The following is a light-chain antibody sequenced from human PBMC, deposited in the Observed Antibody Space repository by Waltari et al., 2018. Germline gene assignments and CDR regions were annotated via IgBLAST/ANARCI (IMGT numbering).Light chain of an antibody. CDR2: DTS. V-gene: IGKV1-17*01. CDR1: QDIRND. Sequence: DIQMTQSPSSLSASVGDRVTISCRASQDIRNDLGWYQQKPGKAPRRLIYDTSSLQSGVPSRFSGSGSGTEFTLTISSLQPEDFATYYCIQHKKYPYTFGRGTKLEIK. CDR3: IQHKKYPYT. J-gene: IGKJ2*01.